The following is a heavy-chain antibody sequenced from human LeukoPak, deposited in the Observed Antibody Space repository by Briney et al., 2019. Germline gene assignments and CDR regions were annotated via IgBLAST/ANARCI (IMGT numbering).Heavy chain of an antibody. V-gene: IGHV3-23*01. CDR3: ANIDSSGYYESLDY. CDR2: ISAGGGTT. D-gene: IGHD3-22*01. CDR1: GFTFSSYA. Sequence: GGSLRLSCAASGFTFSSYAMSWVRQAPGKGLEWVSTISAGGGTTNYADSVKGRFTISRDNSNNTLYLQMNSLRAEDTAVYYCANIDSSGYYESLDYWGQGTLVTVSS. J-gene: IGHJ4*02.